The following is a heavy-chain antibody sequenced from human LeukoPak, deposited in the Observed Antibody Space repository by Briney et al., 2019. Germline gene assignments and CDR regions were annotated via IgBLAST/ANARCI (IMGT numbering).Heavy chain of an antibody. Sequence: GGSLRLSCAASGFTFSSYGMHWVRQAPGKGLEWVAFIRYDGSNKYYADSVKGRFTISRDNSKNTLYLQMNSLRAEDTAVYYCAKDLVPGGYCSGGSCYLSPFDYWGQGTLVTVSS. CDR3: AKDLVPGGYCSGGSCYLSPFDY. CDR2: IRYDGSNK. D-gene: IGHD2-15*01. CDR1: GFTFSSYG. J-gene: IGHJ4*02. V-gene: IGHV3-30*02.